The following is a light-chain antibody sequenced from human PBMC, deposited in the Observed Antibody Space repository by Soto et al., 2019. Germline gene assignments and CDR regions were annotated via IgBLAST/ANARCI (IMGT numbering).Light chain of an antibody. J-gene: IGLJ1*01. Sequence: QSVLTQPPSVSGAPGQRVTISCTGSSSNIGAGYDVHWYQQLPGTAPKLLIYGNSNRPSGVPDRFSGSKSGTSASLAITGLQDDEEAAYYCQSYYSSLRGYVFGTGTKVTVL. CDR3: QSYYSSLRGYV. CDR1: SSNIGAGYD. CDR2: GNS. V-gene: IGLV1-40*01.